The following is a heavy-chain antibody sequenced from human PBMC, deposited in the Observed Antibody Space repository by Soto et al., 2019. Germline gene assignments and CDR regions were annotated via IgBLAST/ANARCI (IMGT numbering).Heavy chain of an antibody. V-gene: IGHV1-18*01. CDR1: GYTFTSYG. CDR2: ISAYNGNT. J-gene: IGHJ6*02. CDR3: AREASYYDFWSGHSNYYYGMDV. D-gene: IGHD3-3*01. Sequence: ASVKVSCKASGYTFTSYGISWVRQAPGQGLEWMGWISAYNGNTNYAQKLQGRVTMTTDTSTSTAYMELRSLRSDDTAVYYCAREASYYDFWSGHSNYYYGMDVWGQGTTVTVSS.